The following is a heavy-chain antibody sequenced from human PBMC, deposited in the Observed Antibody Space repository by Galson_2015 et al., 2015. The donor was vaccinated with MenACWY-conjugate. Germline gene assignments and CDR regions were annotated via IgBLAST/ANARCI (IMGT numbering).Heavy chain of an antibody. D-gene: IGHD3-3*01. CDR1: GFTFRSYA. CDR2: ISGGDGSGGST. V-gene: IGHV3-23*01. CDR3: AKGHFGVVIKDYYGMDV. J-gene: IGHJ6*02. Sequence: SLRLSCAASGFTFRSYAMSWVRQAPGKGLEWVSVISGGDGSGGSTYYADSVKGRFTISRDNSKNTLYLQMNSLRAEDTAVYYCAKGHFGVVIKDYYGMDVWGRGTTVSVSS.